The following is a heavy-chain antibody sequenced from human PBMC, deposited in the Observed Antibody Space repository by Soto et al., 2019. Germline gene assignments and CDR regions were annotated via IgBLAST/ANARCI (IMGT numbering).Heavy chain of an antibody. V-gene: IGHV3-30*18. Sequence: QVQLVEAGGGVVQPGRSLRLSCAASGFIFSSYGIQWVRQAPGKGLEWVAVISNDGSKKYYGDSVKGRFTISRDNSRNTVYLQMNSLRAEDTARYYCTKELGKSSFFEFWGQGALVTVSS. D-gene: IGHD3-16*02. J-gene: IGHJ4*02. CDR2: ISNDGSKK. CDR3: TKELGKSSFFEF. CDR1: GFIFSSYG.